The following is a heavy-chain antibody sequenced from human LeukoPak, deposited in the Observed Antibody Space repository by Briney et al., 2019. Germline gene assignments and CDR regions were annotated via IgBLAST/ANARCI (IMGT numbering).Heavy chain of an antibody. Sequence: GGSLRLSCAASGFMFNTYSMSWVRQAPGKGLEWVSAITGSGANTYYADSVQGRFTISRDNSRSTLYFQMNSLRPEDTAIYHCAKHDSSSWRPLWGRGTPVTVSS. CDR3: AKHDSSSWRPL. CDR2: ITGSGANT. D-gene: IGHD6-13*01. CDR1: GFMFNTYS. V-gene: IGHV3-23*01. J-gene: IGHJ4*02.